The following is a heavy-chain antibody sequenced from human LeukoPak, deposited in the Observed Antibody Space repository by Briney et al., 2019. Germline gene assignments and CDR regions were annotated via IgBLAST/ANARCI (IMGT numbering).Heavy chain of an antibody. V-gene: IGHV4-39*01. Sequence: SETLSLTCTVSGGSISSGSYYWGWIRQPPGKGLEWIGTIHYSGSTYYNPSLRSRVTISVDTSKNQFSLKLSSVTAADTAVYYCARRPEDSGYDWGQGTLVTVSS. CDR3: ARRPEDSGYD. J-gene: IGHJ4*02. D-gene: IGHD5-12*01. CDR2: IHYSGST. CDR1: GGSISSGSYY.